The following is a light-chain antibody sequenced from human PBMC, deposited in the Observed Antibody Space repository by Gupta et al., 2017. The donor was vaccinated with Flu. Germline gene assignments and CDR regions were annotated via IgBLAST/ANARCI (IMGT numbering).Light chain of an antibody. Sequence: PSNLSACVGDRVTITCRASQGISSWLAWYQQKPGKAPNLLVYQASTLENGVPSRFSGSGSGTEFTLTISSLQPDDFATYYCQHDNSYFWTFGQGTKVEIK. CDR2: QAS. J-gene: IGKJ1*01. V-gene: IGKV1-5*03. CDR1: QGISSW. CDR3: QHDNSYFWT.